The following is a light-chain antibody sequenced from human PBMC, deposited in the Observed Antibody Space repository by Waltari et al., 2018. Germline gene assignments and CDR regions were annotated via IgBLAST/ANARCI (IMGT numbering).Light chain of an antibody. V-gene: IGKV3-15*01. CDR2: SAS. CDR3: QQYNNWPPMT. CDR1: QSAPTN. J-gene: IGKJ1*01. Sequence: EPVMTQSPATLSVSPGERATLSCRASQSAPTNLARYQQKPGQAPTLLIYSASIRATGIPARFSGSGSGTEFTLTISSLQSEDFAVYYCQQYNNWPPMTFGQGTQVEIK.